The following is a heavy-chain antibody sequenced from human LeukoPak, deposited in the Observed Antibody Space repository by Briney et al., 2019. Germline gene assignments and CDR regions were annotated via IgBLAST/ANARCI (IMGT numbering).Heavy chain of an antibody. D-gene: IGHD3-3*01. CDR2: IIPIFGTA. V-gene: IGHV1-69*05. Sequence: SVKVSCKASGGTFSSYAISWVRQAPGQGLEWMGRIIPIFGTANYAQKFQGRVTITTDESTSTAYMELSSLRSEDTAVYYCARGGFGPTYYDFWSGYDNWFDPWGQGTLVTVSS. CDR1: GGTFSSYA. J-gene: IGHJ5*02. CDR3: ARGGFGPTYYDFWSGYDNWFDP.